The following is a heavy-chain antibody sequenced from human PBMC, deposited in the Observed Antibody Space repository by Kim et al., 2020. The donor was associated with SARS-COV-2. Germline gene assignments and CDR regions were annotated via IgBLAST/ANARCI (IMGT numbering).Heavy chain of an antibody. J-gene: IGHJ5*02. Sequence: PALQSRVTISVDTSKNQFSLKLSSVTAADTAVYYCARVLGGGIAATGWFDPWGQGTLVTVSS. D-gene: IGHD6-25*01. CDR3: ARVLGGGIAATGWFDP. V-gene: IGHV4-59*01.